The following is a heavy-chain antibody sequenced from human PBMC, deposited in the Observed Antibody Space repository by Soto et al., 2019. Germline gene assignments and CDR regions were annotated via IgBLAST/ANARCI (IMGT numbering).Heavy chain of an antibody. D-gene: IGHD3-3*01. CDR3: ASSPKRITIFGVVTYNWFDP. Sequence: SSETLSLTAAVSGGSISSSNWWSWVRQPPGMGLEWIGEIYHSGSSNYNASLKSRVTISVDKSKNQFSLKLSSVTAADTAVYYCASSPKRITIFGVVTYNWFDPWGQGTLVTVSS. CDR1: GGSISSSNW. J-gene: IGHJ5*02. V-gene: IGHV4-4*02. CDR2: IYHSGSS.